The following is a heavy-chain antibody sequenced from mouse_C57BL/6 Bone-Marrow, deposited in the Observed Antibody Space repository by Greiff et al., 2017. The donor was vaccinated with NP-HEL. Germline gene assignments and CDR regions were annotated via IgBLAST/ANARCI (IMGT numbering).Heavy chain of an antibody. D-gene: IGHD1-1*01. J-gene: IGHJ1*03. Sequence: EVKLVESGGGLVQPKGSLKLSCAASGFTFNTYAMHWVRQAPGKGLEWVARIRSKSSNYATYYADSVKDRFTISRDDSQSMLYLQMNNLKTEDTAMYYCVREGQYGSSRGWYFDVWGTGTTVTVSS. CDR3: VREGQYGSSRGWYFDV. CDR2: IRSKSSNYAT. V-gene: IGHV10-3*01. CDR1: GFTFNTYA.